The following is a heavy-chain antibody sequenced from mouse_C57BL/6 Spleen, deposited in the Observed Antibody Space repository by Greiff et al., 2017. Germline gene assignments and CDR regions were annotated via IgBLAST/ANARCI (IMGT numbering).Heavy chain of an antibody. Sequence: EVQLVESEGGLVQPGSSMKLSCTASGFTFSDYYMAWVRQVPEKGLEWVANINYDGSSTYYLDSLKSRFIISRDNAKNILYLQMSSLKSEDTATYYCARDRDYGSWYFDVWGTGTTVTVSS. J-gene: IGHJ1*03. CDR3: ARDRDYGSWYFDV. CDR2: INYDGSST. CDR1: GFTFSDYY. D-gene: IGHD1-1*01. V-gene: IGHV5-16*01.